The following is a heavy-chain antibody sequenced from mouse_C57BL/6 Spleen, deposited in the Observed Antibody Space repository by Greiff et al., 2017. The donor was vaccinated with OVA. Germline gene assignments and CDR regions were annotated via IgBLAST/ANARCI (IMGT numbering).Heavy chain of an antibody. CDR2: IWTGGGT. Sequence: VQLVESGPGLVAPSQSLSITCTVSGFSLTSYAISWVRQPPGKGLEWLGVIWTGGGTNYNSALKSRLSISKDNSKSQVFLKMNSLQTDDTAGYYCAVLYDYEAWFAYWGQGTLVTVSA. J-gene: IGHJ3*01. V-gene: IGHV2-9-1*01. CDR3: AVLYDYEAWFAY. CDR1: GFSLTSYA. D-gene: IGHD2-4*01.